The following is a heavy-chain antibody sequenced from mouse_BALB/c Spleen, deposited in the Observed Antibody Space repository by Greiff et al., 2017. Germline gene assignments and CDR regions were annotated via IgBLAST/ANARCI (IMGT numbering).Heavy chain of an antibody. CDR2: IDPANGNT. CDR1: GFNFKDSY. J-gene: IGHJ3*01. Sequence: VQLQQSGAELVKPGASVKLSCTASGFNFKDSYMHWVKQRPEQGLEWIGRIDPANGNTNYDPKFQGKATITADTSSNTAYLQLSSLTSEDTAVYYCARDGWDGFAYWGQGTLVTVSA. V-gene: IGHV14-3*02. CDR3: ARDGWDGFAY. D-gene: IGHD4-1*01.